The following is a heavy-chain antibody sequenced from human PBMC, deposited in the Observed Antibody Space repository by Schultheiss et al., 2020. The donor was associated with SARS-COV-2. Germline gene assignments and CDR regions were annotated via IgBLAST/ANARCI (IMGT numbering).Heavy chain of an antibody. Sequence: GESLKISCAASGFTFSSNYMSWVRQAPGKGLEWVSRINSDGSSTSYADSVKGRFTISRDNAKNTLYLQMNSLRAEDTAVYYCAREAIFPSSGGFDPWGQGTLVTVSS. V-gene: IGHV3-74*01. D-gene: IGHD3-3*01. CDR3: AREAIFPSSGGFDP. CDR2: INSDGSST. J-gene: IGHJ5*02. CDR1: GFTFSSNY.